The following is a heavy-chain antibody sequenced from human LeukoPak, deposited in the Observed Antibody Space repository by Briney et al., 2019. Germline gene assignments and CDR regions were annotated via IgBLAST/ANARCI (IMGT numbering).Heavy chain of an antibody. CDR3: ARDSRELLQIGYFDY. J-gene: IGHJ4*02. CDR1: GFTFSSYE. V-gene: IGHV3-48*03. D-gene: IGHD1-26*01. Sequence: GGSLRLSCAASGFTFSSYEMNWVRQAPGKGLEWVSYISSSGSTIYYADSVKGRFTISRDNAKNSLYLQMNSLRAEDTAVYYCARDSRELLQIGYFDYWGQGTLVTVSS. CDR2: ISSSGSTI.